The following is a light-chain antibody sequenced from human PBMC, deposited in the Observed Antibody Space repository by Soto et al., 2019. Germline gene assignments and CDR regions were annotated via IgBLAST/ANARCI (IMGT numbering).Light chain of an antibody. CDR3: ISYTGSSTSYV. CDR1: SSNVGSYSH. Sequence: QSVLTQPASVSGSPGQSITISCSGTSSNVGSYSHVAWYQQFPGKTPKLIIYEVTYRPSGVSHRFSASKSGNTASLTISGLQAGDEADYYCISYTGSSTSYVFGTGTKVTVL. CDR2: EVT. V-gene: IGLV2-14*01. J-gene: IGLJ1*01.